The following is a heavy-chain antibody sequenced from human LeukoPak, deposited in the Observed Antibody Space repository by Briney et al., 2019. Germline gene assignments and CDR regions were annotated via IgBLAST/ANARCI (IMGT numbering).Heavy chain of an antibody. V-gene: IGHV4-4*07. CDR1: GGSISSYY. D-gene: IGHD2/OR15-2a*01. J-gene: IGHJ5*02. CDR2: IYTSGST. Sequence: SETLSLTCTVSGGSISSYYWSWIRQPAGKGLEWIGRIYTSGSTNYNPSLKSRVTMSVDTSKNQFSLKLSSVTAADTAVYYCAREENIVVATWFDPWGQGTLVTVSS. CDR3: AREENIVVATWFDP.